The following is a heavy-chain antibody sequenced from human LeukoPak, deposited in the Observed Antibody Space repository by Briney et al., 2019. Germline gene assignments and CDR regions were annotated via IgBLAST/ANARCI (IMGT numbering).Heavy chain of an antibody. V-gene: IGHV3-9*01. CDR3: AKDRDYSSSGASVDY. CDR2: ISWNSGSI. D-gene: IGHD6-6*01. J-gene: IGHJ4*02. CDR1: GFLFEDFA. Sequence: PGGSLRLPCATPGFLFEDFAMHWVRQAPGKGLEWGSGISWNSGSIGYADSVKGRFTISRDNAKNSLYLQMNSLRAEDTALYYCAKDRDYSSSGASVDYWGQGTLVTVSS.